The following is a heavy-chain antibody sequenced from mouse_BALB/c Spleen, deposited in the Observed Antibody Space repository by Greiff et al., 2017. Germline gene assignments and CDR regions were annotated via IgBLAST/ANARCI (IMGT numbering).Heavy chain of an antibody. CDR1: GFNIKDTY. V-gene: IGHV14-3*02. D-gene: IGHD2-10*01. Sequence: EVQVVESGAVLVKPGASVKLSCTASGFNIKDTYMHWVKQRPEQGLEWIGRIDPANGNTKYDPKFQGKATITADTSSNTAYLQLSSLTSEDTAVYYCARAAYCDNYYAMDYWGQGTTVTVSS. J-gene: IGHJ4*01. CDR3: ARAAYCDNYYAMDY. CDR2: IDPANGNT.